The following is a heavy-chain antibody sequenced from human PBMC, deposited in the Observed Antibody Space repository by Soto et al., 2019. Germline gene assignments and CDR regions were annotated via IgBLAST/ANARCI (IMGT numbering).Heavy chain of an antibody. D-gene: IGHD6-19*01. CDR1: GGSFSGYY. Sequence: SETLSLTCAVYGGSFSGYYWSWIRQPPGKGLEWIGEINHSGSTNYNPSLKSRVTISVDTSKNQFSLKLSSVTAADTAVYYCASTIAVAGTGYNWFDPWGQGTLVTVSS. V-gene: IGHV4-34*01. CDR3: ASTIAVAGTGYNWFDP. J-gene: IGHJ5*02. CDR2: INHSGST.